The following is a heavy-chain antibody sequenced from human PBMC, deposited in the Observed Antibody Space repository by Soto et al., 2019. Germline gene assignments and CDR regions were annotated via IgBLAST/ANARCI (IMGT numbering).Heavy chain of an antibody. CDR1: GFTFDDYA. V-gene: IGHV3-9*01. CDR2: ISWNGGSI. J-gene: IGHJ6*03. D-gene: IGHD6-6*01. Sequence: EVQLEESGGGLVQPGRSLRLSCAASGFTFDDYAMHWVRQAPGKGLEWVSGISWNGGSIGYADSVKGRFTISRDNAKNSLYLQMNSLRAEDTAFYYCAKEIGDGSSSSLGYYYSSMDVWWKGTTVTVSS. CDR3: AKEIGDGSSSSLGYYYSSMDV.